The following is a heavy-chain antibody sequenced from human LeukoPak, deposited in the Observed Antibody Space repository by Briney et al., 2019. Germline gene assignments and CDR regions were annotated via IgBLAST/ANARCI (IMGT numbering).Heavy chain of an antibody. D-gene: IGHD3-22*01. Sequence: ASVKVPCKTSGYTFTDYFVHWVRQAPGQGLEWMGWINPNSGGTEYAQKFLGRVTMTRDTSISTAYMELSRLRSDDTAVYFCAREYYYDSSGYSVDYYYYGMDVWGQGTTVTVSS. CDR2: INPNSGGT. CDR1: GYTFTDYF. CDR3: AREYYYDSSGYSVDYYYYGMDV. J-gene: IGHJ6*02. V-gene: IGHV1-2*02.